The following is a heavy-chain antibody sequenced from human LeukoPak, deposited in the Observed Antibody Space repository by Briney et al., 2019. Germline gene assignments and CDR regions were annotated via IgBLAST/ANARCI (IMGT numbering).Heavy chain of an antibody. D-gene: IGHD6-13*01. V-gene: IGHV4-34*01. J-gene: IGHJ4*02. CDR1: GGSFSGYY. CDR3: ARWRVIAAAGIDY. Sequence: SETLSPTCAVHGGSFSGYYWSWIRQPPGKGLEWIGEINHSGSTNYNPSLKSRVTISVDTSKNQFSLKLSSVTAADTAVYYCARWRVIAAAGIDYWGQGTLVTVSP. CDR2: INHSGST.